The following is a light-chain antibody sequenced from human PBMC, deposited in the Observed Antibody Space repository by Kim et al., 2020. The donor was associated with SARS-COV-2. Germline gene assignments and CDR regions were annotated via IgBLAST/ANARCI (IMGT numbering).Light chain of an antibody. V-gene: IGLV1-47*01. Sequence: QSVLTQPPSASGTPGQRVTISCSGSNSNVGPNYVYWYQQLPGTTPKLLLFKTDQRPSGVPDRFSGSKSGTSASLAISGLRSEDEADYYCATWDNSLGAWVFGGGTKVTVL. CDR3: ATWDNSLGAWV. CDR1: NSNVGPNY. J-gene: IGLJ3*02. CDR2: KTD.